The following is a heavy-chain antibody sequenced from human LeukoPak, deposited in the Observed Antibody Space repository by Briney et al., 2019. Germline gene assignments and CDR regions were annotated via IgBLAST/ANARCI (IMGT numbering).Heavy chain of an antibody. CDR3: AKSNGYGLIDI. Sequence: SETLSLTCTVSGGSIRSYYWSWIRQPPGKGLERIAYIYYSGSTYYSPSLKSRVTISLDTSRNQFSLKLNSVTAADTAVYYCAKSNGYGLIDIWGQGTMVTVSS. D-gene: IGHD3-10*01. CDR1: GGSIRSYY. J-gene: IGHJ3*02. CDR2: IYYSGST. V-gene: IGHV4-59*12.